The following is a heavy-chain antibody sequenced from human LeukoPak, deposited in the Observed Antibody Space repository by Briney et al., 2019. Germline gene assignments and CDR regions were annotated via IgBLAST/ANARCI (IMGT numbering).Heavy chain of an antibody. Sequence: SETLSLTCTVSGGSISSYYWSCIRQPAGKGLEWIGRFYTSESTNYNPSLKSRVTMSVDTSKNQFSLRLNSVTAADTAVYYCARDRWEYDSSGPSYYMDVWGKGTTVTISS. D-gene: IGHD3-22*01. CDR3: ARDRWEYDSSGPSYYMDV. J-gene: IGHJ6*03. CDR2: FYTSEST. CDR1: GGSISSYY. V-gene: IGHV4-4*07.